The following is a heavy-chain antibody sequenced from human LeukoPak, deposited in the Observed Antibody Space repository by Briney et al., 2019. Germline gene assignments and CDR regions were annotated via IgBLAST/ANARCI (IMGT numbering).Heavy chain of an antibody. Sequence: SVKVSCKASGGTFSSYAISWVRQAPGQGLEWMGGIIPIFGTANYAQKLQGRVTMTTDTSTSTAYMELRSLRSDDTAVYYCARTGRNYYDSSGYNYWGQGTLVTVSS. J-gene: IGHJ4*02. D-gene: IGHD3-22*01. CDR1: GGTFSSYA. V-gene: IGHV1-69*05. CDR3: ARTGRNYYDSSGYNY. CDR2: IIPIFGTA.